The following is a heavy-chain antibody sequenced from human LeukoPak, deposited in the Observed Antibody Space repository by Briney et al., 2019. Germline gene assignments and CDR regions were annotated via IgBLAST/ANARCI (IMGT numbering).Heavy chain of an antibody. Sequence: SETLSLTCAVYGGSFSGYYWSWIRQPPGKGLEWIGEINHSGSTNYNPSLKSRVTISVDTSKNQFSLKLSSVTAADTAEYYCARGLPPPEYYDILTGYLDSQNNWSDPWGQGTLVTVSS. CDR1: GGSFSGYY. V-gene: IGHV4-34*01. CDR2: INHSGST. D-gene: IGHD3-9*01. J-gene: IGHJ5*02. CDR3: ARGLPPPEYYDILTGYLDSQNNWSDP.